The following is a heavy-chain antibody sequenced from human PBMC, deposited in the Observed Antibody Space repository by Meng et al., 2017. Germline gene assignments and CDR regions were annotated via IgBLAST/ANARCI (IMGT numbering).Heavy chain of an antibody. V-gene: IGHV1-69*01. D-gene: IGHD4-17*01. Sequence: QVHVVGSGAEVKKPGSSVKVSCKASGGTFSSYAISWVRQAPGQGLEWMGGIIPIFGTANYAQKFQGRVTITADESTSTAYMELSSLRSEDTAVYYCARDYGDYAWIAKRWFDPWGQGTLVTASS. CDR3: ARDYGDYAWIAKRWFDP. CDR2: IIPIFGTA. CDR1: GGTFSSYA. J-gene: IGHJ5*02.